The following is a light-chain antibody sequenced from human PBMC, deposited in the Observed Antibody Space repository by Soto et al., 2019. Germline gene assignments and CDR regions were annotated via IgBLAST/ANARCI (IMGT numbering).Light chain of an antibody. V-gene: IGKV4-1*01. Sequence: DIVMTQSPDSLAVSLGERATINCNSSQSVVYSSNNKNHLAFYQQKPGQPPKLVIYWASTRESGVPARFSGSGSGTDFTLTISRLEPEDFAVYYCQQSGSSLTWTFGPGTKVDIK. CDR1: QSVVYSSNNKNH. CDR2: WAS. CDR3: QQSGSSLTWT. J-gene: IGKJ1*01.